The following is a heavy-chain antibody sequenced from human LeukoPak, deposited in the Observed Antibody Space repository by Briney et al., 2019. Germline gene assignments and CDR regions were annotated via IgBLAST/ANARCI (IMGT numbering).Heavy chain of an antibody. J-gene: IGHJ4*02. D-gene: IGHD6-6*01. CDR2: ISSSSSYI. CDR1: GFTFSSYS. V-gene: IGHV3-21*01. Sequence: GGSLRLSCAASGFTFSSYSMNWVRQAPGKGLEWVSSISSSSSYIYYADSVKGRFTISRDNDKNSLYLQMNSLRAEDTAVYYCARDIRLAAQYWGQGTLVTVSS. CDR3: ARDIRLAAQY.